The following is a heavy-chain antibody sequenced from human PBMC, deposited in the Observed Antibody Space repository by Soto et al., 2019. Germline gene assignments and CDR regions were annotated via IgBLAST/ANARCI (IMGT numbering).Heavy chain of an antibody. Sequence: QLQLQESGSGLVKPSQTLSLTCAVSGGSISSGGYSWSWIRQPPGKGLEWIGYIYHSGSTYYNPSLKSRVTISVDRSKNQFSLKLSSVTAADTAVYYCARGRVVPAAIPHYYYGRDVWGQGTTVTVSS. V-gene: IGHV4-30-2*01. CDR3: ARGRVVPAAIPHYYYGRDV. CDR1: GGSISSGGYS. CDR2: IYHSGST. J-gene: IGHJ6*02. D-gene: IGHD2-2*01.